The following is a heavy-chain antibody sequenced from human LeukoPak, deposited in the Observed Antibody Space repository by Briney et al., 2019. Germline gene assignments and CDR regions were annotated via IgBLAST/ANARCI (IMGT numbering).Heavy chain of an antibody. V-gene: IGHV4-38-2*01. CDR3: ARMRGYSSSD. CDR1: GYSITSGYF. D-gene: IGHD6-6*01. CDR2: IYHSGTT. Sequence: SETLSLTCAVSGYSITSGYFWGWIRQSPGKGLEWIASIYHSGTTYYNPSLKSRVTISVDTSKNQFSLKLSSVTAADTAVYYCARMRGYSSSDWGQGTLVTVSS. J-gene: IGHJ4*02.